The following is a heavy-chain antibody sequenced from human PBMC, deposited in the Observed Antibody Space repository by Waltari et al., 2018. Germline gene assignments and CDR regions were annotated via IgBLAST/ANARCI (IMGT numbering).Heavy chain of an antibody. D-gene: IGHD1-26*01. CDR1: GGTFSSYA. V-gene: IGHV1-69*05. J-gene: IGHJ4*02. Sequence: QVQLVQSGAEVKKPGSSVKVSCKASGGTFSSYAISWVRQAPGQGLEWMGGSIPSFGTATYAQKFQGRVTITTDESTSTAYMELSSLRSEDTAVYYCALLSGSYYVDLDYWGQGTLVTVSS. CDR3: ALLSGSYYVDLDY. CDR2: SIPSFGTA.